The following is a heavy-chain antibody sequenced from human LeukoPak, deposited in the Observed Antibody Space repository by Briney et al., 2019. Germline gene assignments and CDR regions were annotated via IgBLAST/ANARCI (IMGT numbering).Heavy chain of an antibody. CDR3: ARESHHWDY. CDR1: GFDFSNYV. CDR2: IWYDGSNK. D-gene: IGHD1-1*01. V-gene: IGHV3-33*08. J-gene: IGHJ4*02. Sequence: GGSLRLSCAASGFDFSNYVMHWVRQAPGKGLEWVAVIWYDGSNKCYADSVKGRFTISRDNSKNTLYLQMNSLRAEDTAVYYCARESHHWDYWGQGTLVTVSS.